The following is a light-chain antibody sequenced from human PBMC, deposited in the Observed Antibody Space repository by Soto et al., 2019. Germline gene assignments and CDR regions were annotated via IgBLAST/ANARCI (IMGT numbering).Light chain of an antibody. V-gene: IGKV3-11*01. CDR1: QSVSSY. Sequence: EIVLTQSPATLSLSPGERATLSCRASQSVSSYLAWYQQKPGQAPRLLIYDASNRATGIPAMFSGSGSGTDFTLTISSLEPEDFAVYYCQQRYTFGQGTKLEIK. CDR3: QQRYT. CDR2: DAS. J-gene: IGKJ2*01.